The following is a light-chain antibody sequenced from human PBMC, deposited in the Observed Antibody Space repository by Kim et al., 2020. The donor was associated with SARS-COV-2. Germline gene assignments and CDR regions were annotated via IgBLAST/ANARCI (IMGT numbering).Light chain of an antibody. V-gene: IGKV1-9*01. Sequence: IQLTQSPSSLSASVGDRLTITCRASQGISTDLAGYQQQPGKAPRLLIYAASTLQIGVPSRFSGSGSGTDFTLTISSLQPEDFATYHCQHFHSYPLTFGGGTKVDIK. J-gene: IGKJ4*01. CDR1: QGISTD. CDR3: QHFHSYPLT. CDR2: AAS.